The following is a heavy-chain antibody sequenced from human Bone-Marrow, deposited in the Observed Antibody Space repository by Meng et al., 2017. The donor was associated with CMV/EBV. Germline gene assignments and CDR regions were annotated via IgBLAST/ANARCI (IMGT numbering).Heavy chain of an antibody. J-gene: IGHJ4*02. D-gene: IGHD3-3*01. CDR1: GGTFSRSA. Sequence: SVKVSCKASGGTFSRSAISWVRQAPGQGLEWMGGIIPILALANYAQKFQGRVTITTDESTSTAYMELSSLRSEDTAVYYCALTFWDYDFWSGYYSPQFDYWGQGPLVTVSS. CDR3: ALTFWDYDFWSGYYSPQFDY. CDR2: IIPILALA. V-gene: IGHV1-69*10.